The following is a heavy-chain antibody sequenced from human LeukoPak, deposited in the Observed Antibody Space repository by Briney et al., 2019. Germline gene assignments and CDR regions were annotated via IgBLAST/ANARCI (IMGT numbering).Heavy chain of an antibody. J-gene: IGHJ4*02. D-gene: IGHD5-18*01. CDR1: GFSLSNARMG. CDR3: ARIQGYSYDNIDY. V-gene: IGHV2-26*01. CDR2: IFSNDEK. Sequence: SGPTLVNPTETLTLTCTVSGFSLSNARMGVSWIRQPPGKALEWLAHIFSNDEKSYSTSLKSRLTFSKDTSKSQVVLTMTNMDPVDTATYYCARIQGYSYDNIDYWGQGTLVTVSS.